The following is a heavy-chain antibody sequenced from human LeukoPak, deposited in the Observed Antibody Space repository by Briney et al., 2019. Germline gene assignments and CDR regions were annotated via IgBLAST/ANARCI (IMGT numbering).Heavy chain of an antibody. J-gene: IGHJ3*01. D-gene: IGHD6-19*01. CDR2: IFYSRRT. CDR1: GGSINTYY. Sequence: PSETLSLTCSVSGGSINTYYWSWIRQPPGKGLEWIGFIFYSRRTSYNPSLKSRVTISGDTSKNQLSLKLTSVTAADTAVYYCARRGWFDNRADAFDLWGHGTMVTVSS. V-gene: IGHV4-59*01. CDR3: ARRGWFDNRADAFDL.